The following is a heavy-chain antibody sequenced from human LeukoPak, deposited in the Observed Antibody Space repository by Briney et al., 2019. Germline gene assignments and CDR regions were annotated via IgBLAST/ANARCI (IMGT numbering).Heavy chain of an antibody. D-gene: IGHD6-19*01. CDR1: GYTFTSYG. V-gene: IGHV1-18*01. Sequence: ASVKVSCKASGYTFTSYGISWVRQAPGQGLEWMGWISAYNGNTNYAQKLQGRVTMTTDTSTSTAYMELRSLRSDDTAVYYCARDRRYSSGWYGGQDAFDIWGQGTMVTVSS. J-gene: IGHJ3*02. CDR2: ISAYNGNT. CDR3: ARDRRYSSGWYGGQDAFDI.